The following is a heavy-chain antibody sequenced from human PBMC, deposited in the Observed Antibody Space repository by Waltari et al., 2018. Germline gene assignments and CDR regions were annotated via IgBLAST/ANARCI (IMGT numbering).Heavy chain of an antibody. CDR3: AKLAGISAWYFDY. D-gene: IGHD1-1*01. J-gene: IGHJ4*02. CDR2: VNNGGDDT. CDR1: GFTFSCCA. Sequence: EVQVLESGGGLVQPGGSLRLSCAASGFTFSCCAMSWVRQAPGKGLEWVSTVNNGGDDTDYADSVRGRFTISRDNSKNTLYLQVNSLRAEDTAIYYCAKLAGISAWYFDYWGQGTLVTVSS. V-gene: IGHV3-23*01.